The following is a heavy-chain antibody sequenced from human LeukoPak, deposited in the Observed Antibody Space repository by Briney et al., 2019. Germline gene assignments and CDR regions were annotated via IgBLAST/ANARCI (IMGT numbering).Heavy chain of an antibody. CDR2: INHSGST. CDR3: ARSLVVAGYYYYYYMDV. Sequence: SETLSLTCAVHGGSFSGYYWSWIRQPPGKGLEWIGEINHSGSTNYNPSLKSRVTISVDTSKNQFSLKLSSVTAADTAVYHCARSLVVAGYYYYYYMDVWGKGTTVTVSS. J-gene: IGHJ6*03. V-gene: IGHV4-34*01. CDR1: GGSFSGYY. D-gene: IGHD6-19*01.